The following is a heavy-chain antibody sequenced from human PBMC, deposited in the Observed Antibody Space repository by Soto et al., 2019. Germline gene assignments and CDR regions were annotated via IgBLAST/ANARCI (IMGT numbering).Heavy chain of an antibody. Sequence: PGGSLRLSCSASGFTFINAWMNWVRQAPGKGLEWVGRIKSKTDGGTTDYAAPVKGRFTISRDDSKNTLYLQMNSLKTEDTAVYYCTTTVIYSGYDWVFDYWGQGTLVTVSS. CDR2: IKSKTDGGTT. J-gene: IGHJ4*02. CDR1: GFTFINAW. CDR3: TTTVIYSGYDWVFDY. D-gene: IGHD5-12*01. V-gene: IGHV3-15*01.